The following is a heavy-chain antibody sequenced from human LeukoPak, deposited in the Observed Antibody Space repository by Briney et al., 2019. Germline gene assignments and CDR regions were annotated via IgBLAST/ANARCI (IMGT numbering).Heavy chain of an antibody. J-gene: IGHJ4*02. V-gene: IGHV4-34*01. D-gene: IGHD3-22*01. Sequence: SETLSLTCAVYGGSFSGYYWSWIRQPPGKGLEWIGEINHSGSTNYNPSLKSRVTISVDTSKNQFSLKLSSVTAADTAVYYCASTPYYYDSSGYAPGIEFDYWGQGTLVTVSS. CDR1: GGSFSGYY. CDR3: ASTPYYYDSSGYAPGIEFDY. CDR2: INHSGST.